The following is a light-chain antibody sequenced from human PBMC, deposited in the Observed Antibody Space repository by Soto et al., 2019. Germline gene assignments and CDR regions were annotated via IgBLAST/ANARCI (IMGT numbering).Light chain of an antibody. CDR1: QSVDSY. CDR2: GAS. V-gene: IGKV3-11*01. J-gene: IGKJ5*01. Sequence: EIVLTQSPGTLSLSPGERATLSFRASQSVDSYLVWYQQKPGQAPRLLIFGASNRAAGIPARFSGSGSGTDFTLTINSLEPEDFEVYYCQQRSSWPITFGQGTRLEIK. CDR3: QQRSSWPIT.